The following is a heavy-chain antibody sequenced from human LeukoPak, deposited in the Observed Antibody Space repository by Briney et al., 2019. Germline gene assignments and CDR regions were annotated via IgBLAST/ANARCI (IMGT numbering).Heavy chain of an antibody. CDR1: GFTFSSYG. D-gene: IGHD3-9*01. V-gene: IGHV3-30*02. CDR3: ARRDILTGGPFDY. Sequence: GGSLRLSCAASGFTFSSYGMHWVRQAPGKGLEWVAFIRYDGSNKYYADSVKGRFTISRDNAKNSLYLQMNSLRAEDTAVYYCARRDILTGGPFDYWGQGTLVTVSS. CDR2: IRYDGSNK. J-gene: IGHJ4*02.